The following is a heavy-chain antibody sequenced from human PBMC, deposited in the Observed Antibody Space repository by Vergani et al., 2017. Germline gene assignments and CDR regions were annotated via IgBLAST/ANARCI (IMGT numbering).Heavy chain of an antibody. CDR2: IIPIFGTA. Sequence: QVQLVQSGAEVKKPGSSVKVSCKASGGTFSSYAISWVRQAPGQGLEWMGGIIPIFGTADYAQKFQGRVTITADESTSTAYMELSSLRSEDTAVYYCARGYCSSTSCYTGVAFDIWGQGTMVTVSS. D-gene: IGHD2-2*02. CDR3: ARGYCSSTSCYTGVAFDI. V-gene: IGHV1-69*01. J-gene: IGHJ3*02. CDR1: GGTFSSYA.